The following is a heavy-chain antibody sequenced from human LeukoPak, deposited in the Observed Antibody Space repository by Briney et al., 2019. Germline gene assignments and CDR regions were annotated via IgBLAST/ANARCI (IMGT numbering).Heavy chain of an antibody. CDR3: ARDPSRGLYYFDH. CDR1: GFTVSSNY. CDR2: IYSGGST. D-gene: IGHD3/OR15-3a*01. Sequence: GGSLRLSCAASGFTVSSNYMSWVRQAPGRGLEWVSVIYSGGSTYYADSVKGRFTISRDNSENTLFLQMNSLRAGDTAVYYCARDPSRGLYYFDHWGQGTLVTVSS. J-gene: IGHJ4*02. V-gene: IGHV3-66*01.